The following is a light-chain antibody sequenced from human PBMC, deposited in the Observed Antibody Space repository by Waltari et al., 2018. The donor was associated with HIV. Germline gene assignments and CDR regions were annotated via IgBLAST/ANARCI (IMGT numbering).Light chain of an antibody. CDR3: SSYAGSNNVV. CDR1: SSYVGGSNI. Sequence: QSALTQPPSASGSPGQSVTISCTGTSSYVGGSNIVSWSQKHPGKAPEPTIYWVNKRPSGVPDVCAGSKSCTTASLTVSGLQAEDEAEYYCSSYAGSNNVVFGGGTKLTVL. J-gene: IGLJ2*01. V-gene: IGLV2-8*01. CDR2: WVN.